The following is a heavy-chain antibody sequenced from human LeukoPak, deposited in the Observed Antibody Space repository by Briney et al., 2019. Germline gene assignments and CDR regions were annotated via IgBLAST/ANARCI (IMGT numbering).Heavy chain of an antibody. CDR3: TARYCRSTSCYGEYFQR. Sequence: GGSLRLSCAASGFXFSNAWISWVRQAPGKGLEWVGRIKSKTDGGTTDYAAPVKGRFTISRDDSKNTLYLQMNSLKTEDTAVYYCTARYCRSTSCYGEYFQRWGQGTLVTVSS. CDR2: IKSKTDGGTT. CDR1: GFXFSNAW. D-gene: IGHD2-2*01. J-gene: IGHJ1*01. V-gene: IGHV3-15*01.